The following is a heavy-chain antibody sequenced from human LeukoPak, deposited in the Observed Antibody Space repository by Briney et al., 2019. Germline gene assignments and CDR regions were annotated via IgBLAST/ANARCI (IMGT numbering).Heavy chain of an antibody. CDR1: GFTFSGSA. CDR3: TREWAAAVYYYYMDV. D-gene: IGHD6-13*01. J-gene: IGHJ6*03. CDR2: IRSKANSYAT. V-gene: IGHV3-73*01. Sequence: PGGSLRLSCAASGFTFSGSAMHWVRQASGKGLEWVGRIRSKANSYATAYAASVKGRFTISRDDSKNTAYLQMNSLKTEDTAVYYCTREWAAAVYYYYMDVWGKGTTVTVSS.